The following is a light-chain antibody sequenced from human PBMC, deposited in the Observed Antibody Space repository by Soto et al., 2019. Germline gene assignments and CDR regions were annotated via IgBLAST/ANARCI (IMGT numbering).Light chain of an antibody. CDR2: GAS. V-gene: IGKV3-20*01. CDR3: QQYGSSPWT. J-gene: IGKJ1*01. CDR1: QYISANC. Sequence: EIVLTQSPGTLSLSPGERATLSCRASQYISANCLAWYRQKPGQAPRLLIYGASTRATGIPDKFSGRGSGTDFTLTISRLEPEDFAVYYCQQYGSSPWTFGQGTKVEI.